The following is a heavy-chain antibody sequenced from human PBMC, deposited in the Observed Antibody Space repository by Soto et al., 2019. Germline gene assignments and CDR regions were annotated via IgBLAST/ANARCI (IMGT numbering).Heavy chain of an antibody. CDR2: TNQDGSEK. CDR1: GFSFRSDW. J-gene: IGHJ4*02. Sequence: EDQLVESGGGLVQPGGSLRLTCAVSGFSFRSDWMNWVRQAPGKGLEWVAHTNQDGSEKDYLDSVKGRFTIFSDNAKNSLYLQMNSLRAEDTAVYYCSGGVGDAIWGQGTLVTVSS. V-gene: IGHV3-7*04. CDR3: SGGVGDAI. D-gene: IGHD1-26*01.